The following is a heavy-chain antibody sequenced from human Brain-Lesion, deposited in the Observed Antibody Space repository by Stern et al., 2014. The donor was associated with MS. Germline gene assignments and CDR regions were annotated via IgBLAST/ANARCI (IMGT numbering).Heavy chain of an antibody. CDR1: GGSVSSTSYA. D-gene: IGHD2-15*01. V-gene: IGHV4-39*02. CDR2: IYYSGNT. CDR3: AGEEDIRYCSGGSCTGNWFDP. Sequence: QVQLQESGPGLVKPSETLSLTCTVAGGSVSSTSYAWAWIRQPPGKGLEWIGTIYYSGNTYYSPSLKSRLTISLDTSKNHFPRQRRSVTAADTAVYYCAGEEDIRYCSGGSCTGNWFDPWGQGTLVTVSS. J-gene: IGHJ5*02.